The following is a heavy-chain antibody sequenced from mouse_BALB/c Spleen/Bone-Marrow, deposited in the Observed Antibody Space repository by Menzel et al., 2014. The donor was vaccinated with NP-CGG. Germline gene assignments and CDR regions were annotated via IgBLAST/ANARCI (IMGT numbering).Heavy chain of an antibody. D-gene: IGHD1-1*01. CDR1: GFTFSDYY. V-gene: IGHV5-4*02. J-gene: IGHJ3*01. CDR2: ISDGGSYT. CDR3: VLRWFAY. Sequence: EVMLVESGGGLVKPGGSLKLSCAASGFTFSDYYMYWVRPTPEKRLEWVATISDGGSYTYYPDSVKGRFTISRDNAKNNLYLQMSSLKSEDTAMYYCVLRWFAYWGQGTLVTVSA.